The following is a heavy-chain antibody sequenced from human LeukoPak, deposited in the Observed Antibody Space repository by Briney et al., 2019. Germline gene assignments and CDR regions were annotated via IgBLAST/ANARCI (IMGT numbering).Heavy chain of an antibody. CDR2: IIPIFGTA. D-gene: IGHD3-10*01. J-gene: IGHJ6*02. V-gene: IGHV1-69*13. CDR3: ARDLGPMEGPYYYYHYGMDV. CDR1: GGTFSSYA. Sequence: ASVKVSCKASGGTFSSYAISWVRQAPGQGLEWMGGIIPIFGTANYAQKFQGRVTITADESTSTAYMELSSLRSEDTAVYYCARDLGPMEGPYYYYHYGMDVWGQGTTVTVSS.